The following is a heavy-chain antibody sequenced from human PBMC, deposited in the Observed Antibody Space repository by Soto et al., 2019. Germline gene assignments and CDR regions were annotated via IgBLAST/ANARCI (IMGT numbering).Heavy chain of an antibody. CDR2: IEPSGGKT. Sequence: RASVKVSCKASGYTFTRDQIHWVRQAPGQGLEWMGMIEPSGGKTNYAQKFQGRVTLTSDTSTSTVYMALSSLRSDDTAIYFCVRVMRSLLSITALDTWGQGTLVTVSS. CDR1: GYTFTRDQ. CDR3: VRVMRSLLSITALDT. V-gene: IGHV1-46*01. J-gene: IGHJ5*02. D-gene: IGHD3-10*01.